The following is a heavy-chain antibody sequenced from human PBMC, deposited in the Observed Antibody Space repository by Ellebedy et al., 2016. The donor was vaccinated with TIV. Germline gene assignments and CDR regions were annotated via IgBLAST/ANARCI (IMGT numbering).Heavy chain of an antibody. D-gene: IGHD4-17*01. CDR2: INQDGSDK. Sequence: GGSLRLSCVGSGFSFRSYWMTWVRQPPGKGLEWVANINQDGSDKYYVDSVKGRFTISRDNAKSSLYLQMNSVRAEDTAVYYCATDGSYGDFRSPAHAFEAWGQGTMVSVSS. CDR3: ATDGSYGDFRSPAHAFEA. V-gene: IGHV3-7*01. J-gene: IGHJ3*01. CDR1: GFSFRSYW.